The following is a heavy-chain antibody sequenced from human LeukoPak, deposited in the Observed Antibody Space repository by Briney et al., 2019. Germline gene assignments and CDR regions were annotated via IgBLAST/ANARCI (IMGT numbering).Heavy chain of an antibody. J-gene: IGHJ4*02. D-gene: IGHD5-18*01. CDR3: ARNMETTMELLDY. V-gene: IGHV4-59*01. CDR2: IYYSGSA. Sequence: PSETLSLTCTVSGGFISNYYWSWIRQPPGKGLEWIGYIYYSGSANYNPSLKSRVTMTVDTSKNHLSLKLSSVTAADTAVYYCARNMETTMELLDYWGQGTLVIVSS. CDR1: GGFISNYY.